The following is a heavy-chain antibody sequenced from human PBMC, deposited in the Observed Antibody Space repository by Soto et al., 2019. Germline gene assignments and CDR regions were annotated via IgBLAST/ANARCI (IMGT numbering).Heavy chain of an antibody. V-gene: IGHV3-23*01. J-gene: IGHJ4*02. CDR3: ASMGEQAIIDY. D-gene: IGHD3-16*01. Sequence: GSLILSCAASGLTFSSYAMSLVRQAPGKGLEWVSAISGSGGSTYYADSVKGRFTISRDNSKNQFSLKLSSVTAADTAVYYCASMGEQAIIDYWGQGTLVTVYS. CDR1: GLTFSSYA. CDR2: ISGSGGST.